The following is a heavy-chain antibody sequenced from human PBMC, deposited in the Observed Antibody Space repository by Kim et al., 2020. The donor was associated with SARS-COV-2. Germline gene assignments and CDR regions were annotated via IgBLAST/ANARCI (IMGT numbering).Heavy chain of an antibody. CDR2: IYYSGST. J-gene: IGHJ4*02. CDR3: ARGYGSYSY. Sequence: SETLSLTCTVSGGSISSYYWSWIRQPPGKGLEWIGDIYYSGSTNYNPSPKSRVTISVDTSKNQFSLKLSSVTAADTAVYYCARGYGSYSYWGQGTLVTVSS. V-gene: IGHV4-59*01. CDR1: GGSISSYY. D-gene: IGHD1-26*01.